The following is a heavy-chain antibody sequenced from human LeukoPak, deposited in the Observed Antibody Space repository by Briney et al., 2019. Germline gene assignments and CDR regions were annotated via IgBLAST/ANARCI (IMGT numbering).Heavy chain of an antibody. CDR2: INDNGDGT. V-gene: IGHV3-23*01. D-gene: IGHD3-16*01. J-gene: IGHJ6*03. Sequence: GGSLRLSCAASGFTLSSYAMSWVRQAPGKGLKWVSTINDNGDGTYYADSVKGRFTISRDNSYNTVSLQMNSLRDEDTGVYYCAKGLRTGVGPYMGYHYYMDVWGKGATVTVSS. CDR3: AKGLRTGVGPYMGYHYYMDV. CDR1: GFTLSSYA.